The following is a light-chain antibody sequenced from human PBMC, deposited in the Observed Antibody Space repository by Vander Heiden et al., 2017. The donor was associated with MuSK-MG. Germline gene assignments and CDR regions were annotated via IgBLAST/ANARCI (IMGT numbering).Light chain of an antibody. CDR3: QSYDSSLSSFV. Sequence: QSVLTHPPPVSGAPGQRVTISCSGSSSNIGAGYDVHWYQQLPGTAPKLLIYGKNNRPSRVPDRFSGSKSGTSASLAIAGLQAEDEADYYCQSYDSSLSSFVFGTGTKVTVL. CDR1: SSNIGAGYD. J-gene: IGLJ1*01. CDR2: GKN. V-gene: IGLV1-40*01.